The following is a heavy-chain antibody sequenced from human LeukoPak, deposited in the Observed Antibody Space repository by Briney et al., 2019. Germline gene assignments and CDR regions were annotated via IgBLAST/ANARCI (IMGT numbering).Heavy chain of an antibody. CDR3: ARGRDIVVVPAAIGYCSGGSCSYYFDY. Sequence: SETLSLTCAVYGGSFSGYYWSWIRQPPGKGLEWIGEINHSGSTNYNPSLKSRVTISVDTSKNQFSLKLSSVTAADTAAYYCARGRDIVVVPAAIGYCSGGSCSYYFDYWGQGTLVTVSS. CDR2: INHSGST. CDR1: GGSFSGYY. J-gene: IGHJ4*02. D-gene: IGHD2-2*02. V-gene: IGHV4-34*01.